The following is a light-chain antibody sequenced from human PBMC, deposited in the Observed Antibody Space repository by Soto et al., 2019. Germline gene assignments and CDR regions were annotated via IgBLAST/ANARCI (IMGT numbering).Light chain of an antibody. Sequence: QSVLAQPASVSGSPGQSITISCTGTFSDVGRYNSVSWYQQRPGKAPKLMIFEVNNRPSGVSNRFSGSKPGNTASLAISGLQTEAEADYYCRSYPKTSAYVFGNGTKVTV. V-gene: IGLV2-14*01. CDR1: FSDVGRYNS. CDR2: EVN. CDR3: RSYPKTSAYV. J-gene: IGLJ1*01.